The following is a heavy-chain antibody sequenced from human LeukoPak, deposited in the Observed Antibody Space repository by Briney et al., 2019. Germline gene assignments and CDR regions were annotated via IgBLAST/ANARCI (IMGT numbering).Heavy chain of an antibody. CDR3: ARDLGGIAVAVNRNDY. V-gene: IGHV1-69*05. CDR2: IIPIFGTA. J-gene: IGHJ4*02. D-gene: IGHD6-19*01. CDR1: GGTFSSYA. Sequence: GASVKVSCKASGGTFSSYAISWVRQAPGQGLEWMGGIIPIFGTANYAQKLQGRVTMTTDTSTSTAYMELRSLRSDDTAVYYCARDLGGIAVAVNRNDYWGQGTLVTVSS.